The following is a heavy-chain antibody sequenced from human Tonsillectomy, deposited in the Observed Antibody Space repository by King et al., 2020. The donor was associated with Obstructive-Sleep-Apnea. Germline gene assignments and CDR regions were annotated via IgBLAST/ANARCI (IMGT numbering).Heavy chain of an antibody. D-gene: IGHD2-21*02. CDR2: ISSSSSYI. CDR3: AREVWVFCGGDCYSQGWYYYGMDV. Sequence: VQLVESGGGLVKPGGSLRLSCAASGFTFSYYGMNWVRQAPGKGREWGSSISSSSSYIYYADSVKGRFTIAEANAKEELYLQMNSLRAEDTAVYYCAREVWVFCGGDCYSQGWYYYGMDVWGQGTTVTVSS. V-gene: IGHV3-21*01. J-gene: IGHJ6*02. CDR1: GFTFSYYG.